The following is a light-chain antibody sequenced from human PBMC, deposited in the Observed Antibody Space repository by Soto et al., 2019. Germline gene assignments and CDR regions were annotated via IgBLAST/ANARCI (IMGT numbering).Light chain of an antibody. CDR1: SSDVGSYNF. CDR3: SSYAGSDTLV. CDR2: EVN. V-gene: IGLV2-8*01. Sequence: QSALTQPPSASGSPGQSVTISCTGSSSDVGSYNFVCWYQQHPGKAPKLIIYEVNKRSSGFPDRFSGSNSGSTAALTVAGLQAEDEADYYCSSYAGSDTLVFGGGTKLTVL. J-gene: IGLJ2*01.